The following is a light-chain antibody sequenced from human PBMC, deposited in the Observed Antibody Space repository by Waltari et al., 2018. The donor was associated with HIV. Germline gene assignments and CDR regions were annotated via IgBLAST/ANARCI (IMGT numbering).Light chain of an antibody. J-gene: IGLJ2*01. CDR2: DNN. Sequence: QSVLTQPPSVSAAPGQKVTISCSRSSSNIGNHYVSWYQKLPGTAPKLLIYDNNKRPSGIPDRFSGSKSGTSATLGITGLQTGDEADYYCGTWDSSLSAGVIGGGTKLTVL. CDR1: SSNIGNHY. CDR3: GTWDSSLSAGV. V-gene: IGLV1-51*01.